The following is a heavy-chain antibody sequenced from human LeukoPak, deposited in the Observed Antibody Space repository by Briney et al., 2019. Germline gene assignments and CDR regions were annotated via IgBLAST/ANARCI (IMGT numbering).Heavy chain of an antibody. CDR3: ASGSYYFDY. CDR1: GGSIRSYY. CDR2: IYYSGST. D-gene: IGHD1-26*01. V-gene: IGHV4-59*08. Sequence: ASETLSLTCTVSGGSIRSYYWSWIRQPPGKALEWIGYIYYSGSTKYNPSLKSRVTISVDTSKNQFSLKLSSVTAADTAVYYCASGSYYFDYWGQGTLVTVSS. J-gene: IGHJ4*02.